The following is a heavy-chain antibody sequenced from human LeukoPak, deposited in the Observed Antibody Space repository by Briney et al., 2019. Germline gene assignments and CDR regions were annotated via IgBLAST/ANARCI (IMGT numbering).Heavy chain of an antibody. Sequence: PGGSLRLSCAASGFTFSRYWMHWVRQAPGKGLVWVSRINSEGSSTNYADSVKGRFTISRDNAKNSLYLQMNSLRAEDTAVYYCAREGQWFGELLSPYHYYGMDVWGQGTTVTVSS. CDR2: INSEGSST. CDR3: AREGQWFGELLSPYHYYGMDV. D-gene: IGHD3-10*01. J-gene: IGHJ6*02. CDR1: GFTFSRYW. V-gene: IGHV3-74*01.